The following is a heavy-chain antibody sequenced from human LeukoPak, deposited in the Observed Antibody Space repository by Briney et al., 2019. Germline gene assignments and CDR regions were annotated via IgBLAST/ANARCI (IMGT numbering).Heavy chain of an antibody. V-gene: IGHV3-33*01. J-gene: IGHJ4*02. CDR2: IWYNGKNK. Sequence: GGSLRLSCAASGFTFSTYAMHWVRQAPGKGLEWVAMIWYNGKNKHYADSVKGRFTVSRDNSKNTLDLQMNSLRADDTAVYYCVRDPSNSGWAFDYWGQGALVTVSS. CDR1: GFTFSTYA. CDR3: VRDPSNSGWAFDY. D-gene: IGHD6-19*01.